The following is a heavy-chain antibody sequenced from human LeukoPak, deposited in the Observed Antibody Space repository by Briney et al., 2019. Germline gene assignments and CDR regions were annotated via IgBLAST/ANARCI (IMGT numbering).Heavy chain of an antibody. CDR3: ARDARGEDYFDY. V-gene: IGHV4-59*01. J-gene: IGHJ4*02. CDR2: ICYSGST. CDR1: GGSISSYY. D-gene: IGHD3-16*01. Sequence: SGTLSLTCTVSGGSISSYYWSWIRQPPGKGLEWIGYICYSGSTNYNPSLKSRVTISVDTSKNQFSLKLSSVTAADTAVYYCARDARGEDYFDYWGQGTLVTVSS.